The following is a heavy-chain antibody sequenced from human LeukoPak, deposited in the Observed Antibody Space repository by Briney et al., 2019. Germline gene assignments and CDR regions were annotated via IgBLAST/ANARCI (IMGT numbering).Heavy chain of an antibody. CDR1: GYTFTSYG. J-gene: IGHJ4*02. CDR2: ISAYNGNT. V-gene: IGHV1-18*01. Sequence: GASVKVSCKASGYTFTSYGISWVRQAPGQGLEWMGWISAYNGNTNYAQKLQGRVTMTTDTSTSTAYMELRSLRSDDTAVYCCARGYYSSTSCSYFDYWGQGTLVTVSS. D-gene: IGHD2-2*01. CDR3: ARGYYSSTSCSYFDY.